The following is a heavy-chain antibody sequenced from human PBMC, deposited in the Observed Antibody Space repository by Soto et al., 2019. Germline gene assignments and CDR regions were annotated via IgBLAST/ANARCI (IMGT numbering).Heavy chain of an antibody. D-gene: IGHD2-15*01. CDR2: IIPIFGTA. CDR1: GGTFSSYA. J-gene: IGHJ6*03. CDR3: ASGYCSGGSCYPDYYYYMDV. V-gene: IGHV1-69*01. Sequence: KVSCKASGGTFSSYAISWVRQAPGQGLEWMGGIIPIFGTANYAQKFQGRVTITADESTSTAYMELSSLRSEDTAVYYCASGYCSGGSCYPDYYYYMDVWGKGTTVTVSS.